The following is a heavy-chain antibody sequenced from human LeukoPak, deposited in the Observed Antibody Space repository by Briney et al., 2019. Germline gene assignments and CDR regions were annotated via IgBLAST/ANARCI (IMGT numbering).Heavy chain of an antibody. CDR3: AGEALSYGDYVFDY. CDR1: GYTFTSYG. D-gene: IGHD4-17*01. Sequence: ASVKVSCKASGYTFTSYGISWVRQAPGQGLEWMGWISAYNGNTNYAQKLQGRVTMTTDTSTSTAYMELRSLRSDDTAVYYCAGEALSYGDYVFDYWGQGTLVTVSS. J-gene: IGHJ4*01. V-gene: IGHV1-18*01. CDR2: ISAYNGNT.